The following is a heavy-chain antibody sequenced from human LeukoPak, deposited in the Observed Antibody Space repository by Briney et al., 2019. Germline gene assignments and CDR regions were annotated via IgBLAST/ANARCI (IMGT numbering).Heavy chain of an antibody. CDR3: ARDFHLVAANP. J-gene: IGHJ4*02. D-gene: IGHD2-15*01. Sequence: GGSLRLSCAASGFTFSSYSMNWVRQAPGKGLEWVSSISSGSTYIYYADSVKGRFTISRDNAKNSLYLQMNSPRAEGTAVYYCARDFHLVAANPWGQGTLVTVSS. V-gene: IGHV3-21*01. CDR2: ISSGSTYI. CDR1: GFTFSSYS.